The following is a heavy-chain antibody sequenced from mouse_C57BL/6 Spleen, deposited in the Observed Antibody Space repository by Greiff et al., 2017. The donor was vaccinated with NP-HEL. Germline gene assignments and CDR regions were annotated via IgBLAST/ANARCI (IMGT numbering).Heavy chain of an antibody. CDR2: INPGSGGT. D-gene: IGHD2-4*01. CDR3: ARDDYDGKDFDY. Sequence: VQLQQSGAELVRPGTSVKVSCKASGYAFTNYLIEWVKQRPGQGLEWIGVINPGSGGTNYNEKFKGKATLTADKSSSTAYMQLSSLTSEDSAVYFCARDDYDGKDFDYWGQGTTLTVSS. CDR1: GYAFTNYL. J-gene: IGHJ2*01. V-gene: IGHV1-54*01.